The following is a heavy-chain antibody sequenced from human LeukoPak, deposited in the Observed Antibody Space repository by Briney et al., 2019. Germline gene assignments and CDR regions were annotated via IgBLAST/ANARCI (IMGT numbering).Heavy chain of an antibody. CDR1: GGSISSYY. J-gene: IGHJ4*02. V-gene: IGHV4-59*01. Sequence: PSKTLSLTCTVSGGSISSYYWSWIRQPPGKGLEWIGYIYYSGSTNYNPSLKSRVTISVDTSKNQFSLKLSSVTAADTAVYYCARSGYYDFWSGPAPFDYWGQGTLVTVSS. CDR3: ARSGYYDFWSGPAPFDY. D-gene: IGHD3-3*01. CDR2: IYYSGST.